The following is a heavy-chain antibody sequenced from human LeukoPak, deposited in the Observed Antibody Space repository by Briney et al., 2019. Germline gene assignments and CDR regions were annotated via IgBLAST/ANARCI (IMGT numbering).Heavy chain of an antibody. CDR1: GGSFSGYY. Sequence: PSETLSLTCAVYGGSFSGYYWSWIRQPPGKGLEGIGEINRSGSTNYNPSLKSRVTISVDTSKNQFSLKLSSVTAADTAVYYCAREEGSGWSYYFDYWGQGTLVTVSS. J-gene: IGHJ4*02. CDR3: AREEGSGWSYYFDY. CDR2: INRSGST. D-gene: IGHD6-19*01. V-gene: IGHV4-34*01.